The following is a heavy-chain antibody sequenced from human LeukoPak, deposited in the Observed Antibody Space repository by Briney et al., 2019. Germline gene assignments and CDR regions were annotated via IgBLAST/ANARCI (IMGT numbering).Heavy chain of an antibody. J-gene: IGHJ4*02. CDR2: ISYDGSNK. V-gene: IGHV3-30*04. CDR3: ARAPTARPHIVVVPAARANDDY. D-gene: IGHD2-2*01. CDR1: GFTFSSYA. Sequence: PGGSLRLSCAASGFTFSSYAMHWVRQAPGKGLEWVAVISYDGSNKYYADSVKGRFTISRDNSKNTLYLQMNSLRAEDTAVYYCARAPTARPHIVVVPAARANDDYWGQGTLVTVSS.